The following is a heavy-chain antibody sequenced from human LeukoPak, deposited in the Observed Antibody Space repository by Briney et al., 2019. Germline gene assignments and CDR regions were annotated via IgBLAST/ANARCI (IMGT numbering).Heavy chain of an antibody. CDR3: ARDRSRFYY. Sequence: GGSLRLSCAASGLTFSNYWMSWVRQAPGKGLEWVANIKEDGNEKYYVDSVKGRFTISRDNAKKLLYLQMNSLRAEDSAVYYCARDRSRFYYWGQGTLVTVSS. CDR1: GLTFSNYW. CDR2: IKEDGNEK. V-gene: IGHV3-7*01. J-gene: IGHJ4*02. D-gene: IGHD2-2*01.